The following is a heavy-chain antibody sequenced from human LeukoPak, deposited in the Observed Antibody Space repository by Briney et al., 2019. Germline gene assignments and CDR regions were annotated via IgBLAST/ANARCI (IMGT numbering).Heavy chain of an antibody. V-gene: IGHV3-23*01. CDR2: ISGSGGST. D-gene: IGHD4-17*01. J-gene: IGHJ4*02. CDR3: AKDGAYGDYGVIPDGY. Sequence: GGSLRLSCAASGFTFSSYAMSWIRQAPGKGLEWVSAISGSGGSTYYADSVKGRFTISRDNSKNTLYLQMNSLRAEDTAVYYCAKDGAYGDYGVIPDGYWGQGTLVTVSS. CDR1: GFTFSSYA.